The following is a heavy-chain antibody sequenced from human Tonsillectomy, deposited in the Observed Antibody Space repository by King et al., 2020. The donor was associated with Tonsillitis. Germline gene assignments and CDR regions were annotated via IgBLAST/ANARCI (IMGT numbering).Heavy chain of an antibody. CDR2: IYPGDSDT. CDR3: ATASGQTDAFDI. D-gene: IGHD3-10*01. CDR1: ASSFTIYW. J-gene: IGHJ3*02. Sequence: QLVQSGAEVKKPGESLKISCKGSASSFTIYWIGWVGKMPGKGLEWMGIIYPGDSDTRYTPSFQGQVTIPADKSNTNAYLQWSSLKASDTAMYYCATASGQTDAFDIWGQGTMVTVSS. V-gene: IGHV5-51*01.